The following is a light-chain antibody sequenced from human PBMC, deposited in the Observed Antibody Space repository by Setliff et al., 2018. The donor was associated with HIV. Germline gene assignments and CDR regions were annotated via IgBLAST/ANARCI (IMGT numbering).Light chain of an antibody. CDR3: QVWDSSSDQV. Sequence: SYELTQPPSVSVAPGKTARITCGGNNIGSKSVHWYQQKPGQAPVLVIYYDSERPSGIPKRFSGSNSGNTATLIISRVEAGDEADYYCQVWDSSSDQVFGTGTKGTVL. CDR1: NIGSKS. J-gene: IGLJ1*01. CDR2: YDS. V-gene: IGLV3-21*04.